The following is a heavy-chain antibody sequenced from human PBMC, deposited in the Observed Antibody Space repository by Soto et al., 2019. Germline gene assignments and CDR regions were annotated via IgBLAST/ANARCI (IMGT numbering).Heavy chain of an antibody. D-gene: IGHD2-2*01. CDR2: IKQDGSEK. J-gene: IGHJ6*03. Sequence: GGSLRLSCAASGFTFSSYWMSWVRQAPGKGLEWVANIKQDGSEKYYVDSVKGRFTISRDNAKNSLYLQMNSLRAEDTAVYYCARDIVVPAAPKLGAYYYYMDVWGKGTTVTVSS. CDR3: ARDIVVPAAPKLGAYYYYMDV. V-gene: IGHV3-7*01. CDR1: GFTFSSYW.